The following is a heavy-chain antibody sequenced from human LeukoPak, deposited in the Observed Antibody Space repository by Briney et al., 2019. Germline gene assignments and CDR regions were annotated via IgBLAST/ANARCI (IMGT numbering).Heavy chain of an antibody. D-gene: IGHD3-16*01. V-gene: IGHV4-39*01. CDR2: IYYSGTT. Sequence: PSETRSLTCTVSGGSISSSSYYWGWIRQPPGKGLEWIGSIYYSGTTFYNPSLKSRVTISVDTSKNQFSLNLNSVTAADTSVYYCARQSAGWGDFDYWGQGTLVTVSS. CDR3: ARQSAGWGDFDY. CDR1: GGSISSSSYY. J-gene: IGHJ4*02.